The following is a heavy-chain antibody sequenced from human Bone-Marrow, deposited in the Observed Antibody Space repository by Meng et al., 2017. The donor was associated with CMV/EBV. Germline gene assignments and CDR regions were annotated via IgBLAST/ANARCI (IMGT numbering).Heavy chain of an antibody. CDR2: INPNSGGT. CDR3: ARPNCSSTSCYLNWFDS. D-gene: IGHD2-2*01. CDR1: GYTFSSYY. Sequence: ASVKVSCQASGYTFSSYYMHWVRQAPGQGLEWMGWINPNSGGTNYAQKFQGRVTMTRDTSISTAYMELSRLRSDDTAVYYCARPNCSSTSCYLNWFDSWGQGNLVTVAS. J-gene: IGHJ5*01. V-gene: IGHV1-2*02.